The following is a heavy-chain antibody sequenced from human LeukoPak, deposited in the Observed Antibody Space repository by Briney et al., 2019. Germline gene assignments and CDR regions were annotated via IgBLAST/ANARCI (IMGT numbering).Heavy chain of an antibody. J-gene: IGHJ4*02. CDR2: INHSGST. Sequence: PSETLSLTCTVSGGSISSYYWSWIRQPPGKGLEWIGEINHSGSTNYNPSLKSRVTISVDTSKNQFSLKLSSVTAADTAVYYCARGRTWIQLWLPLTYFDYWGQGTLVTVSS. CDR3: ARGRTWIQLWLPLTYFDY. V-gene: IGHV4-34*01. CDR1: GGSISSYY. D-gene: IGHD5-18*01.